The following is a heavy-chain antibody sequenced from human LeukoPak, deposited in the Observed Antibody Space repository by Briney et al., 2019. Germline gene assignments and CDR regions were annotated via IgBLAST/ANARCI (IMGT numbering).Heavy chain of an antibody. V-gene: IGHV3-7*05. D-gene: IGHD6-25*01. Sequence: GGSLRLSCAASEFTFTRSWMNWVRQAPGKGLEWVANIKQDGSAKCYVDSVKGRFSISRDNAKNSLYLQMNSLRAEDTAVYYCGGGGYWGQGILVTVSS. CDR3: GGGGY. CDR2: IKQDGSAK. J-gene: IGHJ4*02. CDR1: EFTFTRSW.